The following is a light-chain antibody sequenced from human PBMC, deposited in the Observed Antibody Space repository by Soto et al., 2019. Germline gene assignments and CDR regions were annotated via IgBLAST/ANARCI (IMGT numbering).Light chain of an antibody. CDR1: SSDVGVYNY. V-gene: IGLV2-14*01. Sequence: QSVLTQPASVSGSPGQSITISRTGTSSDVGVYNYVSWYQQHPGKVPKLMIYDVSNRPSGVSNRFSGSKSGNTASLTISGLQAEDEADYYCSSYTSSSTPYVFGTGTKLTVL. CDR2: DVS. J-gene: IGLJ1*01. CDR3: SSYTSSSTPYV.